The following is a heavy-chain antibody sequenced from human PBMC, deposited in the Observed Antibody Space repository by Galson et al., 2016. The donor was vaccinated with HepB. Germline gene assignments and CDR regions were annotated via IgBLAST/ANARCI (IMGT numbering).Heavy chain of an antibody. Sequence: SEPLSLTCDVFGGSLTNAYWTWLRQPPGKGLEWIGEVNHLGGATYNPSLKGRGTLSVDMSKSQFSLKLTSVNAADTAVYYFSSKFYSANYFGFDYWGQGTLVTVSS. D-gene: IGHD4/OR15-4a*01. CDR3: SSKFYSANYFGFDY. CDR1: GGSLTNAY. J-gene: IGHJ4*02. CDR2: VNHLGGA. V-gene: IGHV4-34*01.